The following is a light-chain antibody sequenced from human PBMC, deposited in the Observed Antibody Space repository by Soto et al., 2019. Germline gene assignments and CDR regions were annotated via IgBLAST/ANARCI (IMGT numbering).Light chain of an antibody. CDR1: QSISNN. CDR3: QQYSNGPRT. J-gene: IGKJ1*01. Sequence: EIVMTQSPATLSVSPGERATLSCRAGQSISNNLAWYQQKPGQAPRLLIYGASTRATGIPARFTGSGSGTEFTLTISSLQSVEVAVYYCQQYSNGPRTFGQGTKVDIK. V-gene: IGKV3-15*01. CDR2: GAS.